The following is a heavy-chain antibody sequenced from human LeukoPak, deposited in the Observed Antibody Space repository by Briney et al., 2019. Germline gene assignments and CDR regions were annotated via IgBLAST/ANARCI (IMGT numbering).Heavy chain of an antibody. J-gene: IGHJ4*02. CDR2: IYYSGST. CDR1: GGSISSSLYY. V-gene: IGHV4-39*01. D-gene: IGHD6-6*01. Sequence: SETLSLTCTVSGGSISSSLYYWGWIRQPPGKGLEWIGSIYYSGSTYYNPSLKSRATISVDTSKKQFSLKLNSVTAADTAVYYCARRYSSFPYYFDYWGQGTLVTVSS. CDR3: ARRYSSFPYYFDY.